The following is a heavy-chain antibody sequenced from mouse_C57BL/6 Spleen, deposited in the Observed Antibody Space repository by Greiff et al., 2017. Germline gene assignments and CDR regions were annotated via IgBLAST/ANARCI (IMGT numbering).Heavy chain of an antibody. V-gene: IGHV1-82*01. CDR3: ARSYYSNYEFAD. CDR1: GYAFSSSW. D-gene: IGHD2-5*01. CDR2: IYPGDGDT. Sequence: VQLQQSGPELVKPGASVKISCKASGYAFSSSWMNWVKQRPGKGLEWIGRIYPGDGDTNYNGKFKGKATLTADKSSSTAYMQRSSLTSEDSAVYVCARSYYSNYEFADWGQGTLVTVSA. J-gene: IGHJ3*01.